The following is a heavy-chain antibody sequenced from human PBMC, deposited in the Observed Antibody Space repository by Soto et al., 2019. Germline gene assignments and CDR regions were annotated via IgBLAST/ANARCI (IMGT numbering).Heavy chain of an antibody. CDR2: ISGSGGTT. CDR3: AKDYGSGSPNWFDP. CDR1: GFTVGSYA. Sequence: EVQLLESGGGLVERGGSLRLSCAASGFTVGSYAMNWVRQAPGKGLEWVSAISGSGGTTYYADSVKGRFTISRDNSKNTLYLQMNSLRAEDTAVYYCAKDYGSGSPNWFDPWGQGTLVTVSS. V-gene: IGHV3-23*01. J-gene: IGHJ5*02. D-gene: IGHD3-10*01.